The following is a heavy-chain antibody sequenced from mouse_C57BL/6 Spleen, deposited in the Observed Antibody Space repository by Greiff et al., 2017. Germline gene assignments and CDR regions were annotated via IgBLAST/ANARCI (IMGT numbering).Heavy chain of an antibody. D-gene: IGHD1-1*01. J-gene: IGHJ2*01. CDR3: ARRGGYDYYGSSYPFDY. CDR2: INPNYGTT. V-gene: IGHV1-39*01. Sequence: EVQLQQSGPELVKPGASVKISCKASGYSFTDYNMNWVKQSNGKSLEWIGVINPNYGTTSYNQKFKGKATLTVDQSSSTAYMQLNSLTSEDSAVYYCARRGGYDYYGSSYPFDYWGQGTTLTVSS. CDR1: GYSFTDYN.